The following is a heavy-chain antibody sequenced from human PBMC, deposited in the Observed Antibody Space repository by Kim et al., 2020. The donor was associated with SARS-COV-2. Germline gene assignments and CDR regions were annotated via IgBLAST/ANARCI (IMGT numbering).Heavy chain of an antibody. J-gene: IGHJ6*02. Sequence: GGSLRLSCAASGFTFSSYSMNWVRQAPGKGLEWVSSISSSSSYIYYADSVKGRFTISRDNAKNSLYLQMNSLRAEDTAVYYCARDGLQVNYYGSGSYTSYYYGMDVWGQGTTVTVSS. V-gene: IGHV3-21*01. D-gene: IGHD3-10*01. CDR1: GFTFSSYS. CDR2: ISSSSSYI. CDR3: ARDGLQVNYYGSGSYTSYYYGMDV.